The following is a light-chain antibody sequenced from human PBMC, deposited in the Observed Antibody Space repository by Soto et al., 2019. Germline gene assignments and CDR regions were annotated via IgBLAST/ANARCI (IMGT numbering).Light chain of an antibody. Sequence: QSVLTQPASVSGSPGQSITISCTGTSSDVGSYNLVSWYQQPPRKAPRLIIYEDTKRPSGVSNRFSGSKSGNTASLTISGLQAEDEADYYCCSYAGTTTFGVFGGGTKLTVL. J-gene: IGLJ2*01. CDR2: EDT. V-gene: IGLV2-23*02. CDR1: SSDVGSYNL. CDR3: CSYAGTTTFGV.